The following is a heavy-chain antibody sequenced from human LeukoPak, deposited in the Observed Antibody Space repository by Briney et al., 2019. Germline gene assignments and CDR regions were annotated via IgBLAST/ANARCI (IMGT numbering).Heavy chain of an antibody. Sequence: ASVEVSCKASGYTFTGYYMHWVRQAPGQGLEWMGWINPNSGGTNYAQKFQGRVTMTRDTSISTAYMELSRLRSDDTAVYYCARDREIAARFDYWGQGTLVTVSS. CDR1: GYTFTGYY. CDR3: ARDREIAARFDY. V-gene: IGHV1-2*02. D-gene: IGHD6-6*01. J-gene: IGHJ4*02. CDR2: INPNSGGT.